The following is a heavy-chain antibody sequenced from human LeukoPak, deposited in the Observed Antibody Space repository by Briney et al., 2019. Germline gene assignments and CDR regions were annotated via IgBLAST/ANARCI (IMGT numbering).Heavy chain of an antibody. D-gene: IGHD1-26*01. Sequence: PGGSLRLSCAASGFTFSSYEMNWVRQAPGKGLEWVSYISSSGSTIYYADSVKGRFTISRDNAKNSLYLQMNYLRAEDTAVYYCARASDGSYSETDYWGQGTLVTVSS. J-gene: IGHJ4*02. V-gene: IGHV3-48*03. CDR1: GFTFSSYE. CDR2: ISSSGSTI. CDR3: ARASDGSYSETDY.